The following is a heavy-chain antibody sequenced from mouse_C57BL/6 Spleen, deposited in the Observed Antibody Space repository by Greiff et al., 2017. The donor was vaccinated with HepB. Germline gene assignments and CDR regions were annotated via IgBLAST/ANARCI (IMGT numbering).Heavy chain of an antibody. CDR3: ARGDGSSPAWFAY. Sequence: QVQLQQPGAELVKPGASVKLSCKASGYTFTSYWMQWVKQRPGQGLEWIGEIDPSDSYTNYNQKFKGKATLTVDTSSSTAYMQLSSLTSEDSAVYYCARGDGSSPAWFAYWGQGTLVTVSA. D-gene: IGHD1-1*01. V-gene: IGHV1-50*01. CDR1: GYTFTSYW. J-gene: IGHJ3*01. CDR2: IDPSDSYT.